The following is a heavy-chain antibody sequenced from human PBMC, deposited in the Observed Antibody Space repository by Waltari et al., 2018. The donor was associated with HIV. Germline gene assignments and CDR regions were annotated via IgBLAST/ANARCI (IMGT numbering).Heavy chain of an antibody. Sequence: DFTVPQNYWTWVRQAPGKEPEWVSTIYKDGKVFYADSVRGRFTLSRDNSKNSLSLQMTGLRVDDTATYFCARFATHFYDGYGWGGFEAYGMDVWGQGTTVTVSS. CDR3: ARFATHFYDGYGWGGFEAYGMDV. V-gene: IGHV3-53*01. CDR1: DFTVPQNY. D-gene: IGHD3-16*01. CDR2: IYKDGKV. J-gene: IGHJ6*02.